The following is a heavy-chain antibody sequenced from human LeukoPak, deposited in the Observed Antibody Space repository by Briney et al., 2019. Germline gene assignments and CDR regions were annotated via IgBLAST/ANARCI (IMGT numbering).Heavy chain of an antibody. CDR3: ARETILRYFDWLSPYYYGMDV. J-gene: IGHJ6*02. V-gene: IGHV1-69*13. CDR2: IIPIFGTA. CDR1: GGTFSSYA. Sequence: ASVKVSCKASGGTFSSYAISWVRQAPGQGLEWMGGIIPIFGTANYAQKFQGRVTITADESTSTAYMELSSLRSEDTAVYYCARETILRYFDWLSPYYYGMDVWGQGTTVTVSS. D-gene: IGHD3-9*01.